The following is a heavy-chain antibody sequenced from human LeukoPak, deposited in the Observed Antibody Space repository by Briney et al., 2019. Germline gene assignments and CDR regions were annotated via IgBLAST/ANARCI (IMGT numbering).Heavy chain of an antibody. J-gene: IGHJ3*02. CDR2: IYYSGNT. D-gene: IGHD2-2*01. CDR1: GGSISSSTYY. CDR3: ARYQSAFDI. V-gene: IGHV4-39*01. Sequence: SETLSLTCTVSGGSISSSTYYWGWTRQPPGKGLDYIGSIYYSGNTYYNPSLKSRVTISVDTSKNQFSLKLRAVTAADTAVYYCARYQSAFDIWGQGTMVTVSS.